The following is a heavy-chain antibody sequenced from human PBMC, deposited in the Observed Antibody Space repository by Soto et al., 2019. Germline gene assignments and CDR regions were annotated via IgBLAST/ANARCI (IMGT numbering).Heavy chain of an antibody. D-gene: IGHD5-12*01. Sequence: GGSLRLSCAASGFTVSSKYMSWVRQAPGKGLEWVSLIYSDGSTYYADSVKGRFTISRDNSKNTLSLQMNRLRAEDTAVYFCARVVFSGYEPDFWGQGTLVTVSS. CDR2: IYSDGST. J-gene: IGHJ4*02. V-gene: IGHV3-66*01. CDR3: ARVVFSGYEPDF. CDR1: GFTVSSKY.